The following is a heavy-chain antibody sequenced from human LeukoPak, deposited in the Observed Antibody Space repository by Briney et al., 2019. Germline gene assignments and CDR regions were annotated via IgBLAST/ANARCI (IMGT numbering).Heavy chain of an antibody. Sequence: PGGSLRLSCAASGFTFSSYGMHWVRQAPGKGLEWVAVISYDGSNKYYADSVKGRFTISRDNSKNTLYLQMNSLRAEDTAVYYCAKGATMVRGVIDYWGQGTLVTVSS. J-gene: IGHJ4*02. CDR2: ISYDGSNK. D-gene: IGHD3-10*01. CDR3: AKGATMVRGVIDY. V-gene: IGHV3-30*18. CDR1: GFTFSSYG.